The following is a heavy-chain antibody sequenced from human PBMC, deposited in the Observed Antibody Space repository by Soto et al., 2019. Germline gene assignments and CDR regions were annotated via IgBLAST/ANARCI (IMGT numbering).Heavy chain of an antibody. CDR2: IYYSGST. CDR1: GGSISIYY. Sequence: SENLSLTCTGSGGSISIYYWSWVRQPPGKGLEWIGYIYYSGSTNYNPSLKSRVTISVDTSKNQFSLKLSSVTAADTAVYYCARDLTLVTTIPYYYYGMDVWGQGTTVTVSS. V-gene: IGHV4-59*01. CDR3: ARDLTLVTTIPYYYYGMDV. D-gene: IGHD4-17*01. J-gene: IGHJ6*02.